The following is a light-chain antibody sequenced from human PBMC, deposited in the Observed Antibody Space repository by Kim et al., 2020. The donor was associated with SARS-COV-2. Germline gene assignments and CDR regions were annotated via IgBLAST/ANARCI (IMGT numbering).Light chain of an antibody. CDR2: LNSDGSH. V-gene: IGLV4-69*01. Sequence: QLVLTQSPSASASLGASVKLTCTLSSDHSRYPIAWHQQQSEKGPRFLMKLNSDGSHFKGDGVPDRFSGSSSGAERYLTISSLQSDDAADYYCQTWGTGVHVVFGGGTQLTVL. CDR1: SDHSRYP. J-gene: IGLJ2*01. CDR3: QTWGTGVHVV.